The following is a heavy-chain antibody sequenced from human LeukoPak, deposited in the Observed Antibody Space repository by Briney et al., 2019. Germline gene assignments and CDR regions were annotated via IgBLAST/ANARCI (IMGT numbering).Heavy chain of an antibody. CDR2: INPNSGGT. CDR1: GYTFTGYY. V-gene: IGHV1-2*02. Sequence: ASVKVSCKASGYTFTGYYMHWVRQAPGQGLEWMGWINPNSGGTNYAQKFQGRVTMTRDTSISTAYMELSRLRSDDTAVYYCARHGDYFKAWFDPWGQETLVTVSS. D-gene: IGHD4-17*01. CDR3: ARHGDYFKAWFDP. J-gene: IGHJ5*02.